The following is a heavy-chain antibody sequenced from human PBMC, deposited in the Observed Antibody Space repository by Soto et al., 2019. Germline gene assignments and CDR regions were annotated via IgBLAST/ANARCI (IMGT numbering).Heavy chain of an antibody. CDR3: ARVWPPQYTYRFNFDY. J-gene: IGHJ4*02. CDR2: IYDSVKTT. V-gene: IGHV3-23*01. D-gene: IGHD5-18*01. Sequence: GSLRLSCAASGFTFQYYAMSWVRQAPGKGLEWASGIYDSVKTTYYADSVKGRFTISRDNSKNTLYLHMNSLPAADTAIYYCARVWPPQYTYRFNFDYWGQGTLVSVSS. CDR1: GFTFQYYA.